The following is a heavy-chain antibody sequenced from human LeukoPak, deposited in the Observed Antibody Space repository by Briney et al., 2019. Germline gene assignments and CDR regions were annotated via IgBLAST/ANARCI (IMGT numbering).Heavy chain of an antibody. D-gene: IGHD6-13*01. CDR1: GFTFSSFW. CDR2: IKQDGSEK. J-gene: IGHJ4*02. CDR3: ATAAATGGFDY. Sequence: PGSSLRLSCAASGFTFSSFWMSWVRQAPGKGLEWVANIKQDGSEKYYVDSVKGRFTISRDNSKNTLYLQMNSLRAEDTAVYYCATAAATGGFDYWGQGTLVTVSS. V-gene: IGHV3-7*05.